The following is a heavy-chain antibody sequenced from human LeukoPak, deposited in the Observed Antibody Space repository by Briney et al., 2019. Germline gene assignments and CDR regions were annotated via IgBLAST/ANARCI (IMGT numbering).Heavy chain of an antibody. CDR2: IYSGGST. CDR1: GFTVSSNY. D-gene: IGHD5-24*01. V-gene: IGHV3-53*01. J-gene: IGHJ4*02. CDR3: ARDGGRGDGYTRADY. Sequence: GGSLSLSCAASGFTVSSNYMSWVGQAPGKGLAWVSVIYSGGSTYYADSMKGRFTISRDNSKNTLYLQMNSLRAEDTAVYYCARDGGRGDGYTRADYWGQGTLVTVSS.